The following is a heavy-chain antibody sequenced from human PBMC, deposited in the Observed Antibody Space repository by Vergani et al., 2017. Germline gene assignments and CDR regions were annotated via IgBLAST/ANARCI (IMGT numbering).Heavy chain of an antibody. V-gene: IGHV3-23*01. CDR3: AKGMVRGVISYYGMDV. J-gene: IGHJ6*02. D-gene: IGHD3-10*01. Sequence: EVQLLESGGGLVQPGGSLRLSCAASGFTFSSYAMSWVRQAPGKGLEWVSAISGSGGSTYYADSVKGRFTISRDNSKNTLYLQMNRLRAEDTAVYYCAKGMVRGVISYYGMDVWGQGTTVTVSS. CDR2: ISGSGGST. CDR1: GFTFSSYA.